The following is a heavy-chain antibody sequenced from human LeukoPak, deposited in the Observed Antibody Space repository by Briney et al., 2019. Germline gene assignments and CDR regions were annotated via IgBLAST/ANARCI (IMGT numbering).Heavy chain of an antibody. V-gene: IGHV4-59*08. CDR2: IYYSGST. CDR1: GGSISSYY. D-gene: IGHD4-23*01. J-gene: IGHJ4*02. Sequence: SETLSLTCTVSGGSISSYYWSGIRQPPGKGLEWIGYIYYSGSTNYNPSLKSRVTISVDTSKNQFSLKLSSVTAADTAVYYCARLRDGGRSTFDYWGQGTLVTVSS. CDR3: ARLRDGGRSTFDY.